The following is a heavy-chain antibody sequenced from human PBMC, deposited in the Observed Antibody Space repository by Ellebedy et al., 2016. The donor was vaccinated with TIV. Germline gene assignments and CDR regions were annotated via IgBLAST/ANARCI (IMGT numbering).Heavy chain of an antibody. CDR1: GFTFDDYA. CDR2: ISWNSGSI. J-gene: IGHJ5*01. V-gene: IGHV3-9*01. CDR3: AKDKGEYYDFWSDDS. Sequence: GGSLRLSXAASGFTFDDYAMHWVRQAPGKGLEWVSGISWNSGSIAYADSVKGRFTISRDNAKNSLYLQMNSLRAEDTALYYCAKDKGEYYDFWSDDSWGQGTLVTVSS. D-gene: IGHD3-3*01.